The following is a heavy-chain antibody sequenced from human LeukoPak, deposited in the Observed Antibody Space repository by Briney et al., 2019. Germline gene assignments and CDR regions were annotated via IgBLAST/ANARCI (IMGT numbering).Heavy chain of an antibody. CDR3: ARAFWVTGVGSGSYYFDY. CDR2: ISSSSSYI. D-gene: IGHD1-26*01. CDR1: GFTFSSYS. J-gene: IGHJ4*02. Sequence: PGGSLRLSCAASGFTFSSYSMNWVRQAPGKGLEWVSSISSSSSYIYYAGSVKGRFTISRDNAKNSLYLQMNSLRAEDTAVYYCARAFWVTGVGSGSYYFDYWGQGTLVTVSS. V-gene: IGHV3-21*01.